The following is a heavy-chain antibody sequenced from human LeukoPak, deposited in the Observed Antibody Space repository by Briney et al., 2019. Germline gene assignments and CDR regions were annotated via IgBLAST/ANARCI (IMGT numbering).Heavy chain of an antibody. V-gene: IGHV3-48*03. CDR3: ARDPEFSYGYYFDY. CDR1: GFTFSSYE. CDR2: ISGNGSPI. D-gene: IGHD5-18*01. J-gene: IGHJ4*02. Sequence: GGSLRLSCAASGFTFSSYEMNWVRQAPGKGLEWVSYISGNGSPIYYADSVKGRFTISRDNSKNSLFLQLNSLRADDTAVYYCARDPEFSYGYYFDYSGQGTLVTVSS.